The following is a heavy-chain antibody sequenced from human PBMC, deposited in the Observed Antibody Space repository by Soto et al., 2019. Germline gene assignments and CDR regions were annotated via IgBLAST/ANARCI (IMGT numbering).Heavy chain of an antibody. CDR3: ARDPGYYDSSGSYFYYVDN. CDR2: ISYDGGNK. D-gene: IGHD3-22*01. Sequence: QVQLVESGGGVVQPGRSLRLSCAVSGFTFSNYAMHWVRQAPGKGLEWVAVISYDGGNKYYADSVKGRFTISRDNFKNSLYLQMNNLRAEDTAVYYCARDPGYYDSSGSYFYYVDNWGQGTLVTVSS. J-gene: IGHJ4*02. CDR1: GFTFSNYA. V-gene: IGHV3-30-3*01.